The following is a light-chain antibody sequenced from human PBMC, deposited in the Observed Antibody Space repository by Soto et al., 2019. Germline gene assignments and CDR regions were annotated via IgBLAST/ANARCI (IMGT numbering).Light chain of an antibody. CDR1: SSNIGAGYD. Sequence: QSVLTQPPSVSGAPGQRVTISCTGSSSNIGAGYDVHWYQQLPGTAPKLLIYGNINRPSGVPDRFSGSKSGTSASLAITGLQAEDEADYYCQSYDSSLSGVVFDGGTKLTVL. V-gene: IGLV1-40*01. CDR2: GNI. J-gene: IGLJ2*01. CDR3: QSYDSSLSGVV.